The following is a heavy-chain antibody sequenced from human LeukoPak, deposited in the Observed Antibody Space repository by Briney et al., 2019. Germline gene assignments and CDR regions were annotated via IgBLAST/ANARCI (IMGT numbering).Heavy chain of an antibody. CDR2: INSDGDST. J-gene: IGHJ4*02. CDR1: GLTFSSYW. D-gene: IGHD6-13*01. V-gene: IGHV3-74*01. CDR3: SRDRRYSIDY. Sequence: PGGSLRLSCAASGLTFSSYWMHWARQAPGKGLVWVSRINSDGDSTSYADSVKGRFTISRDNAKNTLYLQMNSLRAEDTAVYYCSRDRRYSIDYWGPGTLVTVSS.